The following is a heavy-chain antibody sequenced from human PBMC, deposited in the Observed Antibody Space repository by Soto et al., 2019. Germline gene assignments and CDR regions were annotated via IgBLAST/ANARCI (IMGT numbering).Heavy chain of an antibody. Sequence: SETLSFTCAVYGGSFSGYYWSWIRQPPGKGLEWIGEINHSGSTNYNPSLKSRVTISVDTSKNQFSLKLSSVTAADTAVYYFARSGLLPHYFDYWGQGTLVTVSS. CDR1: GGSFSGYY. CDR2: INHSGST. CDR3: ARSGLLPHYFDY. J-gene: IGHJ4*02. D-gene: IGHD3-22*01. V-gene: IGHV4-34*01.